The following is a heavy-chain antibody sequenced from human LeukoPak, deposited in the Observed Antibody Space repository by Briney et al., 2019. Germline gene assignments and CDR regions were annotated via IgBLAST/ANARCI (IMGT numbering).Heavy chain of an antibody. D-gene: IGHD4-17*01. J-gene: IGHJ4*02. CDR2: ISSSSSYI. Sequence: PGGSLRLSCAASGFTFTIYSMNWVRQAPGKGLEWVSSISSSSSYIYYADSVEGRFTISRDNAKSSLYLQMNSLRAEDTAVYYCARDLYGDYVFDYWGQGTLVTVSS. CDR1: GFTFTIYS. V-gene: IGHV3-21*01. CDR3: ARDLYGDYVFDY.